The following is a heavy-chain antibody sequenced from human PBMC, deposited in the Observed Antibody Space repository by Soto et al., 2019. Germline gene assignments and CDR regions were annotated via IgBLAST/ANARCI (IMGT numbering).Heavy chain of an antibody. V-gene: IGHV3-23*01. Sequence: LRLSCAASGFTFSSYAMSWVRQAPGKGLEWVSAISGSGGSTYYADSVKGRFTISRDNSKNTLYLQMNSLRAEDTAVYYCAKEGYYDSSGYYVPNWFDPWGQGTLVTVSS. J-gene: IGHJ5*02. CDR2: ISGSGGST. CDR3: AKEGYYDSSGYYVPNWFDP. CDR1: GFTFSSYA. D-gene: IGHD3-22*01.